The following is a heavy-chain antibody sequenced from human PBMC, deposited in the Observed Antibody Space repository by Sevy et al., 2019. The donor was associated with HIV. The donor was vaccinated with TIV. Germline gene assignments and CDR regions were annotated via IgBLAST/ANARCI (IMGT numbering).Heavy chain of an antibody. J-gene: IGHJ6*02. CDR1: GFTFSNYN. Sequence: GGSLRLSCAASGFTFSNYNINWVRQSPGKGLEWVSFISTSSGYIYYADSVKGRLTISRDNAKNSLYLQMNSLRAEDMAVYYCARDKTILEGRYGMDVWGQGTTVTVSS. CDR2: ISTSSGYI. V-gene: IGHV3-21*06. CDR3: ARDKTILEGRYGMDV. D-gene: IGHD3-3*01.